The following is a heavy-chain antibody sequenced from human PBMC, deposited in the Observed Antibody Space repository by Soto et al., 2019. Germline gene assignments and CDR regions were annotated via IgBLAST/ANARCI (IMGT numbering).Heavy chain of an antibody. Sequence: SETLSLTCTVSGGSVSSGSYYWSWIRQPPGKGLEWIAYIYYKGSANCNPSLKSRVTISLDTSKNQFSLKQNSVTAADTAVYFCARVNGGPYYSDYWGRGTLVTVSS. CDR3: ARVNGGPYYSDY. D-gene: IGHD2-8*01. J-gene: IGHJ4*02. CDR1: GGSVSSGSYY. CDR2: IYYKGSA. V-gene: IGHV4-61*01.